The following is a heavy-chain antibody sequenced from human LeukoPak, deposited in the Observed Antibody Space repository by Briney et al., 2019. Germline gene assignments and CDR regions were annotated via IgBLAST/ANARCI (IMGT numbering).Heavy chain of an antibody. D-gene: IGHD6-13*01. CDR3: ARGIAAAGNLYYYYGMDV. Sequence: SVQVSCKASVGTFSSYAISWVRQAPGQGLEWMGGIIPIFGTANYAQKFQGRVTITADESTSTAYMELSSLRSEDTAVYYCARGIAAAGNLYYYYGMDVWGQGTTVTVSS. CDR2: IIPIFGTA. CDR1: VGTFSSYA. V-gene: IGHV1-69*13. J-gene: IGHJ6*02.